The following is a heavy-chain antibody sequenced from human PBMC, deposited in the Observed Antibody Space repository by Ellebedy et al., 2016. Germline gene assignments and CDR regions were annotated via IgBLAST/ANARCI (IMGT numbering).Heavy chain of an antibody. D-gene: IGHD3-10*01. CDR2: IYYSGST. V-gene: IGHV4-59*01. CDR1: GCSISSYY. Sequence: SETLSLXXTVSGCSISSYYWSWIRQPPGKGLEWIGYIYYSGSTNYNPSLKSRVTISVDTSKNQFSLKLSSVTAADTAVYYCARALGFGELLWGQGTLVTVSS. CDR3: ARALGFGELL. J-gene: IGHJ4*02.